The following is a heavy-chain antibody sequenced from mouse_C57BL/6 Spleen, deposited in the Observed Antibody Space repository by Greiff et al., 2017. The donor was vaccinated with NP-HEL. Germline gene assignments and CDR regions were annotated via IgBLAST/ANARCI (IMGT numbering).Heavy chain of an antibody. Sequence: VQLQQPGAELVKPGASVKLSCKASGYTFTSYWMHWVKQRPGQGLEWIGMIHPNSGSTNYNEKFKSKATLTVDKSSSTAYMQLSSLTSEDSAVYYCARVWGDYDWFAYWGQGTLVTVSA. CDR1: GYTFTSYW. D-gene: IGHD2-4*01. J-gene: IGHJ3*01. CDR2: IHPNSGST. V-gene: IGHV1-64*01. CDR3: ARVWGDYDWFAY.